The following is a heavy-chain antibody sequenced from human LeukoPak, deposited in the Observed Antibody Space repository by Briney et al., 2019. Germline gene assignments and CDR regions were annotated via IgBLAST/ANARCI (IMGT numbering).Heavy chain of an antibody. D-gene: IGHD3-22*01. V-gene: IGHV3-23*01. CDR1: GFTFSSYA. CDR3: AKVGYDSSGFDY. Sequence: QPGGSLRLSCAASGFTFSSYAMSWVRPAPGKGLEWVSAISGSGGSTYYADSVKGRFTISRDNSKNTLYLQMNSLRAEDTAVYYCAKVGYDSSGFDYWGQGTLVTVSS. J-gene: IGHJ4*02. CDR2: ISGSGGST.